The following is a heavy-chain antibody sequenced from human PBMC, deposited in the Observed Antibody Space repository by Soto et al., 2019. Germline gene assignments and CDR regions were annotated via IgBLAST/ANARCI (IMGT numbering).Heavy chain of an antibody. Sequence: QVQLVQSGAEVKKPGASVKVSCKASGYTFTSYGISWVRQAPGQGLEWMGWISAYNGNTNYAQKLQGRVTMTTDTSTSTAYMELRSMRSDDTAVYYCASGGEIVVVDADYYYMDVWGKGTTVTVSS. CDR3: ASGGEIVVVDADYYYMDV. CDR1: GYTFTSYG. D-gene: IGHD2-15*01. CDR2: ISAYNGNT. J-gene: IGHJ6*03. V-gene: IGHV1-18*01.